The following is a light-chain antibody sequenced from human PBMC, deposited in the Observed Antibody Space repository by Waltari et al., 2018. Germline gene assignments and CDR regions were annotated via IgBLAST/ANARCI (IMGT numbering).Light chain of an antibody. Sequence: QSVLTQPPSASGTPGQRVTISCSGSSANIGSNPVNWYQQLPGTAPKLLFNNNSQRPAGVPDRFSASKSGTSASLAISGLLSDDEAEYYCAAWDDSLSGYVFGTGTNVSVL. V-gene: IGLV1-44*01. CDR3: AAWDDSLSGYV. CDR1: SANIGSNP. CDR2: NNS. J-gene: IGLJ1*01.